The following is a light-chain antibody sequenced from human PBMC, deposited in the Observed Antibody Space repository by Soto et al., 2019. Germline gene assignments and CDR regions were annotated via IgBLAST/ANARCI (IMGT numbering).Light chain of an antibody. V-gene: IGKV1-39*01. CDR3: QQTYSTPRT. J-gene: IGKJ1*01. Sequence: DIQMTQSPSSLSASLGDRVTLTFRASQSISSYLNWYQQEPGKAPKLLIYAASTLQRGVPSKYTGSGSGTDFTLTISSLQPEDFATYYCQQTYSTPRTFGQGTKVDIK. CDR1: QSISSY. CDR2: AAS.